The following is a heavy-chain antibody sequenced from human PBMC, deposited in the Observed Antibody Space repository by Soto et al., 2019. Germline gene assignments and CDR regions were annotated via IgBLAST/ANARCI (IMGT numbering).Heavy chain of an antibody. CDR2: ISSSSSYI. CDR3: ARDRGYSYGRPYYYYGMDV. Sequence: PGGSLSLSCAASGFTFSSYSMNWVRQAPGKGLEWVSSISSSSSYIYYADSVKGRFTISRDNAKNSLYLQMNSLRAEDTAVYYCARDRGYSYGRPYYYYGMDVWGQGTTVTVSS. CDR1: GFTFSSYS. V-gene: IGHV3-21*01. J-gene: IGHJ6*02. D-gene: IGHD5-18*01.